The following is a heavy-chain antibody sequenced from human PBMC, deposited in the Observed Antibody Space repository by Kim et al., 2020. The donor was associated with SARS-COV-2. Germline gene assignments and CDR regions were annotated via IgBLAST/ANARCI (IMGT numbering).Heavy chain of an antibody. Sequence: ASVKVSCKASGYTFTSYYMHWVRQAPGQGLEWMGIINPSGGSTSYAQKFQGRVTMTRDTSTSTVYMELSSLRSEDTAVYYCARGIGAPYYDFWSGYYPPATNWFDPWCQGTLVTVSS. D-gene: IGHD3-3*01. J-gene: IGHJ5*02. CDR1: GYTFTSYY. CDR2: INPSGGST. CDR3: ARGIGAPYYDFWSGYYPPATNWFDP. V-gene: IGHV1-46*01.